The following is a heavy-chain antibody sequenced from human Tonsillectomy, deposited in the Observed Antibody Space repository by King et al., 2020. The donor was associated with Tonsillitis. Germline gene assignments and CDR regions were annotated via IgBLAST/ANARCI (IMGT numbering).Heavy chain of an antibody. CDR2: IRNCGSNK. CDR1: VFTFSSYD. V-gene: IGHV3-33*01. D-gene: IGHD3-3*01. Sequence: VQLVESGGGVVQPGRSLRLSCAASVFTFSSYDIHWVRQAPGKGLEWVAVIRNCGSNKYYGDCVKGRFTISRDNSKNILYLQMNSLRVEDTAVYYCARDRNYDFWSGGPHGFDYWGQGTLVTVSS. CDR3: ARDRNYDFWSGGPHGFDY. J-gene: IGHJ4*02.